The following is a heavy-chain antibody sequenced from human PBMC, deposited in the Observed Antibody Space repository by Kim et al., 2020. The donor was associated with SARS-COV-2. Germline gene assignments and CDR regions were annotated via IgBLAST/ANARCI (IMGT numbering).Heavy chain of an antibody. J-gene: IGHJ6*02. D-gene: IGHD2-21*02. Sequence: SETLSLTCTVSGGSISSYYWSWIRQPPGKGLEWIGYIYYSGSTNYNPSLKSRVTISVDTSKNQFSLKLSSVTAADTAVYYCAREARYCGGDCPLYGMDVWGQGTTVTVSS. V-gene: IGHV4-59*13. CDR3: AREARYCGGDCPLYGMDV. CDR2: IYYSGST. CDR1: GGSISSYY.